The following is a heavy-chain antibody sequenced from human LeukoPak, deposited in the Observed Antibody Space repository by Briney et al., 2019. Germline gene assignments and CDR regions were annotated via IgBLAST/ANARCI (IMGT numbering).Heavy chain of an antibody. J-gene: IGHJ3*02. Sequence: SETLSLTCAVSGGSISSYYWSWIRQPAGEGLEWIGRIYTSGSSSYNPSLRSRVTMSVDTSKNQFSLRLSSVTAADTAVYYCARDLGGSSWTDAFDIWGQGTMVTVSS. D-gene: IGHD6-13*01. CDR1: GGSISSYY. V-gene: IGHV4-4*07. CDR3: ARDLGGSSWTDAFDI. CDR2: IYTSGSS.